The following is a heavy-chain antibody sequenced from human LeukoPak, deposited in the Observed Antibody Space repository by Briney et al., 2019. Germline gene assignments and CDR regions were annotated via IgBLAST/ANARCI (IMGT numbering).Heavy chain of an antibody. CDR3: AKDQIRRAAAGDAFDI. CDR2: ISWNSGSI. V-gene: IGHV3-9*03. CDR1: GFTFDDYA. Sequence: PGGSPRLSCAASGFTFDDYAMHWVRQAPGKGLEWVSGISWNSGSIGYADSVKGRFTISRDNAKNSLYLQMNSLRAEDMALYYCAKDQIRRAAAGDAFDIWGQGTMVTVSS. D-gene: IGHD6-13*01. J-gene: IGHJ3*02.